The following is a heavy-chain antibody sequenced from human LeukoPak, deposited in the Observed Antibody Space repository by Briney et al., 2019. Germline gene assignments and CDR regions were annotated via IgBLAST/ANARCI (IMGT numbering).Heavy chain of an antibody. J-gene: IGHJ4*02. CDR3: AKDGSITIFGVVPK. V-gene: IGHV3-23*01. CDR2: ISGSGGST. Sequence: GGSLILSCAASGFTFSSYAMSWVRQAPGEGLEWVSAISGSGGSTYYADSVKGRFTISRDNSKNTLYLQMNSLRAEDTAVYYCAKDGSITIFGVVPKGGQGTLVTVSS. D-gene: IGHD3-3*01. CDR1: GFTFSSYA.